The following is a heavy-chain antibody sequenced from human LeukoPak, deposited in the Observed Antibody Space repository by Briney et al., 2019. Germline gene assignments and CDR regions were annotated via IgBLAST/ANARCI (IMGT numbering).Heavy chain of an antibody. Sequence: ASVKVSCKVSGYTLTELSMHWVRQAPGKGLEWMGGFDPEDGETIYAQKFQGRVTMTEDTSTDTAYMELSSLRSEDTAVYYCAPVSEYGSGWYGNYFDYWGQGTLVTVSS. CDR1: GYTLTELS. CDR3: APVSEYGSGWYGNYFDY. J-gene: IGHJ4*02. CDR2: FDPEDGET. D-gene: IGHD6-19*01. V-gene: IGHV1-24*01.